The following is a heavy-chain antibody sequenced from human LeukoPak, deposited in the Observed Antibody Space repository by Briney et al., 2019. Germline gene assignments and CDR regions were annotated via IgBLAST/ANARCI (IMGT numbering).Heavy chain of an antibody. CDR2: IWYDGSNT. Sequence: PGGSLRLSCSASGFTFSSYGMHWVRQAPGKGLEWVAVIWYDGSNTYYADSVKGRFTISRDNSKNTLYLQMNSLRAEDTAVYYCARDPHYYYGSGSYSTYYYYYMDVWGKGTTVTVSS. CDR1: GFTFSSYG. J-gene: IGHJ6*03. D-gene: IGHD3-10*01. CDR3: ARDPHYYYGSGSYSTYYYYYMDV. V-gene: IGHV3-33*01.